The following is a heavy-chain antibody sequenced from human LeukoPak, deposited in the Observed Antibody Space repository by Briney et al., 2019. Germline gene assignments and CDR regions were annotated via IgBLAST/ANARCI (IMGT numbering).Heavy chain of an antibody. V-gene: IGHV3-74*01. J-gene: IGHJ4*02. CDR1: GFTFSSYW. D-gene: IGHD3-16*01. Sequence: GGSLRLSCAASGFTFSSYWMHWVRQAPGKGLVWVSRINTDGSSTSYADSVKGRFTISRDNAKNTLYLQMNSLRAEDTAVYYCALLPMRGRCRSFRYYFDYWGQGTLVTVSS. CDR3: ALLPMRGRCRSFRYYFDY. CDR2: INTDGSST.